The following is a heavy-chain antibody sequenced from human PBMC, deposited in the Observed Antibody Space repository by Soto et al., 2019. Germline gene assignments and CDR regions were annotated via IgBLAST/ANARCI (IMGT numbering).Heavy chain of an antibody. Sequence: QVQLQESGPGLVKPSETLSLTCTASGGSISRYYWSWIRQSPGKGLEWIGDIYYSWTTNYNPSLKSRVTLSVDSYRSQFSLKMTSVTAADMAVYYCARCPMDDGYLHYFHVAVWGKGTTVTVSS. CDR1: GGSISRYY. J-gene: IGHJ6*03. D-gene: IGHD6-13*01. V-gene: IGHV4-59*01. CDR2: IYYSWTT. CDR3: ARCPMDDGYLHYFHVAV.